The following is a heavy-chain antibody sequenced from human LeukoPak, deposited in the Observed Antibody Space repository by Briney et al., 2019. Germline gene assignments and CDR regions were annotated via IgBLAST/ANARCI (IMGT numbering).Heavy chain of an antibody. CDR3: AKDGLAPRAPGRYNWFDP. Sequence: GGSLRLSCAASGSIFNTYARSWVRQAPGKGLEWVSSISGSGDSTSYADSVKGRFTISRDNSRNTLFLQMNSLRAEDTAVYYCAKDGLAPRAPGRYNWFDPWGQGTLVTVSS. CDR1: GSIFNTYA. CDR2: ISGSGDST. J-gene: IGHJ5*02. D-gene: IGHD2-15*01. V-gene: IGHV3-23*01.